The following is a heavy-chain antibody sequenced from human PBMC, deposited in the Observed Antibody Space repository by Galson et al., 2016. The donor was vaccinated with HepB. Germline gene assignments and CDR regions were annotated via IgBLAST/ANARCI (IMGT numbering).Heavy chain of an antibody. CDR2: IKGDGSVT. V-gene: IGHV3-74*01. D-gene: IGHD2-15*01. Sequence: SLRLSCAASGFPFSRYWMHWVRQAPGKGLMWVSRIKGDGSVTDYADSAKGRFTISRDNAKNAVYTQMNSWRGDDTAVYYCARDRGGSAGGYNWFDSWGQGMLVTVSS. J-gene: IGHJ5*01. CDR3: ARDRGGSAGGYNWFDS. CDR1: GFPFSRYW.